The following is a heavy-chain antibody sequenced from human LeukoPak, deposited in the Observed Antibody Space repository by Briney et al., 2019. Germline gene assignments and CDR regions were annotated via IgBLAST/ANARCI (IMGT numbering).Heavy chain of an antibody. V-gene: IGHV4-39*01. D-gene: IGHD6-13*01. Sequence: SETLSLTCTVSGGSISSSSYYWGWIRQPPGKGLEWIGSIYYSGSTYYNPSLKSRVTISVDTSKNQFSLKLSSVTAADTAVYHCARQIAAAGTYYFDYWGQGTLVTVSS. CDR3: ARQIAAAGTYYFDY. CDR1: GGSISSSSYY. J-gene: IGHJ4*02. CDR2: IYYSGST.